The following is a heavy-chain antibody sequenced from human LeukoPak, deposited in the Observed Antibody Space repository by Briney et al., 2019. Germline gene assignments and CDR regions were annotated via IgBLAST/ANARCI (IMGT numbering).Heavy chain of an antibody. CDR1: GFTFSSYA. Sequence: GGSLRLSCAASGFTFSSYALSWVRQAPGKGLEWVSGITDSGTGTYYADSVKGQFTISRDNSKNTVYLQMSSLRAEDTAVYYCAKVSIAVADLDYWGQGTLVTVSS. D-gene: IGHD6-19*01. CDR3: AKVSIAVADLDY. CDR2: ITDSGTGT. V-gene: IGHV3-23*01. J-gene: IGHJ4*02.